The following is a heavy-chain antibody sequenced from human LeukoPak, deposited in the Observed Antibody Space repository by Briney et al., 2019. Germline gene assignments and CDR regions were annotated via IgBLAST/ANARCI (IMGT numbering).Heavy chain of an antibody. CDR2: IYHSGST. CDR1: GGSISSSNW. D-gene: IGHD2-15*01. Sequence: SETLSLTCAVSGGSISSSNWWSGVRQPPGKGLEWIGEIYHSGSTNYNPSLKSRVTISVDTSKNQFSLKLRFVTPADTAVYYCARTTEGYCSGGSCYYYYYYMDVWGQGTTVTVSS. J-gene: IGHJ6*03. CDR3: ARTTEGYCSGGSCYYYYYYMDV. V-gene: IGHV4-4*02.